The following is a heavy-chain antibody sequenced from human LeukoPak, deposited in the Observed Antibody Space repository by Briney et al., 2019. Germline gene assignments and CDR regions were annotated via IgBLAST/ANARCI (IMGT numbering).Heavy chain of an antibody. CDR1: GGSVSSDSYY. J-gene: IGHJ5*02. D-gene: IGHD1-20*01. CDR3: ARAVPYNWNPWWFDP. CDR2: IYYSGST. Sequence: PSETLSLTCTVSGGSVSSDSYYWSWIRQPPGKGLEWIGYIYYSGSTNYNPSLKSRVTISVDTSKNQFSLKLSSVTAADTAVYYCARAVPYNWNPWWFDPWGQGTLVTVSS. V-gene: IGHV4-61*01.